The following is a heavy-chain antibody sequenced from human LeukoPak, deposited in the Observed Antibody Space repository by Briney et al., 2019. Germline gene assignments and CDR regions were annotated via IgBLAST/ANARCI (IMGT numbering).Heavy chain of an antibody. J-gene: IGHJ4*02. CDR1: GFTFSSYA. V-gene: IGHV3-30-3*01. D-gene: IGHD3-22*01. Sequence: QPGGSLRLSCAASGFTFSSYAMHWVRQAPGKGLEWVAVISYDGSNKYYADSVKGRFTISRDNSKNTLYLQMNSLRAEDTAVYYCARDSGDYYDTSLDYWGQGTLVTVSS. CDR2: ISYDGSNK. CDR3: ARDSGDYYDTSLDY.